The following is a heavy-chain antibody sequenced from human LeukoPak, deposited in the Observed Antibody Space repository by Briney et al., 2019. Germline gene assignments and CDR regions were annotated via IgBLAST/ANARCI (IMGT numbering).Heavy chain of an antibody. J-gene: IGHJ4*02. CDR3: ARETPERYRGSYFDY. CDR2: IYYSGST. Sequence: KPSETLSLTCTVSGGSISSYYWSWIRQPPGKGLEWIGYIYYSGSTNYNPSLKSRVTISVDTSKNQFSLKLSSVTAADTAVYYCARETPERYRGSYFDYWGQGTLVTVSS. V-gene: IGHV4-59*01. CDR1: GGSISSYY. D-gene: IGHD5-12*01.